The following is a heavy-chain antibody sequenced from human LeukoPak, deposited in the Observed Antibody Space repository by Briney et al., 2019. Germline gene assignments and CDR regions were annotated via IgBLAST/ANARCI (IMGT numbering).Heavy chain of an antibody. Sequence: GGSLRLSCAASGFTFSSYAMHWVRQAPGKGLEYVSAISSNGGSTYYANSVKGRFTISRDNSKNTLYLQMGSLRAEDMAVYYCARSPYVWSGTPDYWGQGTLVTASS. D-gene: IGHD3-16*01. V-gene: IGHV3-64*01. J-gene: IGHJ4*02. CDR3: ARSPYVWSGTPDY. CDR1: GFTFSSYA. CDR2: ISSNGGST.